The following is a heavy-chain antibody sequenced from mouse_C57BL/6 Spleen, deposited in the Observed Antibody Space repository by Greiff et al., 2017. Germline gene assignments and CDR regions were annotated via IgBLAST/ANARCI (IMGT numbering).Heavy chain of an antibody. J-gene: IGHJ2*01. CDR1: GFTFSSYA. D-gene: IGHD1-1*01. CDR2: ISSGGDYL. V-gene: IGHV5-9-1*02. CDR3: TRASDSSYGGYFDD. Sequence: EVQLVESGEGLVKPGGSLKLSCAASGFTFSSYAMSWVRQTPEKRLEWVAYISSGGDYLYYADTVKGLFTLSSDNARNTLYLQMSSLKSEETAMDYCTRASDSSYGGYFDDWGQGTTLTVSS.